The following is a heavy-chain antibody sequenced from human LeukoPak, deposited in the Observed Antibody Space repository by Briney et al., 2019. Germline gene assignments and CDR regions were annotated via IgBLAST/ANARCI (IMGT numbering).Heavy chain of an antibody. J-gene: IGHJ4*02. V-gene: IGHV4-4*07. D-gene: IGHD2-21*02. CDR3: ARAVYCGGDCYYFDY. CDR1: GGSITNYY. CDR2: IYTSGST. Sequence: SETLSLTCTVSGGSITNYYWSWLRQPAGKGLEWIGRIYTSGSTNYNPSLKSRVTMSVDTSKNQFSLNLSSVTAADTALYYCARAVYCGGDCYYFDYWGQGTLVTVSS.